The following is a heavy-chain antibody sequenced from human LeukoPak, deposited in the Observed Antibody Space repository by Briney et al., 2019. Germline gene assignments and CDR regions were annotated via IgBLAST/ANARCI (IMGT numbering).Heavy chain of an antibody. CDR3: AKAAGSYYNNAFDI. CDR2: IRYDGSNK. Sequence: GGSLRLSCAASGFTFSNYWMNWVRQAPGKGLEWVAFIRYDGSNKYYADSVKGRFTISRDSSKNTLYLQMNSLRAEDTSVYYCAKAAGSYYNNAFDIWGQGTMVTISS. J-gene: IGHJ3*02. D-gene: IGHD1-26*01. V-gene: IGHV3-30*02. CDR1: GFTFSNYW.